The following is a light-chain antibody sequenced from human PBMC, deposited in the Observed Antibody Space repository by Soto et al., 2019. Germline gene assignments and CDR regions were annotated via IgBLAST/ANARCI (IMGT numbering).Light chain of an antibody. CDR2: DVS. CDR1: SSEVGGYNY. CDR3: SSYTSSSTLAV. J-gene: IGLJ2*01. V-gene: IGLV2-14*01. Sequence: QSVLTQPASVSGSPGQSITISCTGTSSEVGGYNYVSWYQQHPGKAPKLMIYDVSNRPSGVSNRFSGSKSGNTASLTISGLQAEDEADYYCSSYTSSSTLAVFGGGTKVTVL.